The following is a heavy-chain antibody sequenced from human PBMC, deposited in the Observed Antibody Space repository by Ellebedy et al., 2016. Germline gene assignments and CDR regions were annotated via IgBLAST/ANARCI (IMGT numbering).Heavy chain of an antibody. CDR3: ARGLSQWTNVRGVLFED. V-gene: IGHV4-34*01. CDR1: GFTFSSYA. Sequence: ESLKISXAASGFTFSSYAMSWIRQSPGKGLECIGEIKLGRSPKYNPSLKSRANISVDTSNNHFSLTLNSVTAADTAVYYCARGLSQWTNVRGVLFEDWGQGALITVSS. J-gene: IGHJ4*01. CDR2: IKLGRSP. D-gene: IGHD3-10*01.